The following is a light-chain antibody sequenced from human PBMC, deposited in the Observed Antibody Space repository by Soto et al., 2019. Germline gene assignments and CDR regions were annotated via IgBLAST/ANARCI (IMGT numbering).Light chain of an antibody. V-gene: IGKV1-39*01. CDR1: HNIVTY. CDR3: QQSHSTPPT. J-gene: IGKJ2*01. Sequence: DIHMAQSPPSLSASVGDRVTITCRASHNIVTYLNWYQQKAGKAPILLIYEASHLQSGVPFRFFGSGSGTDFTLTIDNLQHEDSATYYCQQSHSTPPTFGPGTKLEIK. CDR2: EAS.